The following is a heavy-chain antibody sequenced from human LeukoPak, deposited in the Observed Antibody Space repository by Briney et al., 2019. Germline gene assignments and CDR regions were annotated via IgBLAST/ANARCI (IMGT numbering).Heavy chain of an antibody. Sequence: GGSLRLSCAASGFTFSSYAMHWVRQAPGKGLEYVSAISSNGGSTYYANSVKGRFTISRDNSKNTLYLQMGSLRAEDTAVYYCAKDQSRYFDYWGQGTLVTVSS. CDR3: AKDQSRYFDY. V-gene: IGHV3-64*01. CDR1: GFTFSSYA. J-gene: IGHJ4*02. CDR2: ISSNGGST.